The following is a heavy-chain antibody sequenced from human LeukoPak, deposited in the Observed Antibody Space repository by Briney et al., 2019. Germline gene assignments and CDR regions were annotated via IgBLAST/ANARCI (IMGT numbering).Heavy chain of an antibody. J-gene: IGHJ4*02. CDR3: AKDYKRGAAGTRLFDY. CDR2: ISYDGSNK. V-gene: IGHV3-30*18. D-gene: IGHD6-13*01. Sequence: SGGSLRLSCAASGFTFSSYGRQWVGQAPGKGLEGGAVISYDGSNKYYADSVKGRFTISRDNSKNTLYLQMNSLRAEDTAVYYCAKDYKRGAAGTRLFDYWGQGTLVTVSS. CDR1: GFTFSSYG.